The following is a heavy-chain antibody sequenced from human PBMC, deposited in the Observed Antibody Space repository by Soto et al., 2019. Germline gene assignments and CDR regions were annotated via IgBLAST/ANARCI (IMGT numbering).Heavy chain of an antibody. CDR3: ARDHLRFFDY. CDR1: GFTFSSYS. V-gene: IGHV3-21*01. CDR2: ISSSSSYI. J-gene: IGHJ4*02. D-gene: IGHD3-3*01. Sequence: GGSLGLSCAASGFTFSSYSMNWVRQAPGKGLEWVSSISSSSSYIYYADSVKGRFTISRDNAKNSLYLQMNSLRAEDTAVYYCARDHLRFFDYWGQGTLVTVSS.